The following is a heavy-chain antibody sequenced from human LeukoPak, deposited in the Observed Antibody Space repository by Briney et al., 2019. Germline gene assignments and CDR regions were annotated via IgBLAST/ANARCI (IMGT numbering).Heavy chain of an antibody. Sequence: SETLSLTCAVYGGSFSGYYWSWIRQPPGKGLEWIGEINHSGSTNYNPSLKSRVTISVDTSKNQFFLMLSSVTAADTAVYYCARTKSGYDPHRRGGYFDYWGQGTLVSVSS. V-gene: IGHV4-34*01. CDR3: ARTKSGYDPHRRGGYFDY. J-gene: IGHJ4*03. CDR2: INHSGST. CDR1: GGSFSGYY. D-gene: IGHD5-12*01.